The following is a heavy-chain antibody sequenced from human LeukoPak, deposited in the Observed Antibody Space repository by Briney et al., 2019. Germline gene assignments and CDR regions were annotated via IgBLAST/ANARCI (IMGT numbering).Heavy chain of an antibody. Sequence: GGSLRLSCAASGFTFSSYAMTWVRQAPGKGLEWVSGISGSGGNTFYTDSVKGRFTISRDNSKNTLYLAMNSLRAEDTAVYYCAVEKDDSPDYWGQGTLVTVSS. V-gene: IGHV3-23*01. J-gene: IGHJ4*02. CDR2: ISGSGGNT. CDR1: GFTFSSYA. CDR3: AVEKDDSPDY. D-gene: IGHD3-22*01.